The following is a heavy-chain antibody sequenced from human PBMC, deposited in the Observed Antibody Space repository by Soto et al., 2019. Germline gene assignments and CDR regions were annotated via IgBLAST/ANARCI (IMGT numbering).Heavy chain of an antibody. CDR3: ARTYCSSTSCQKRTGWFDP. Sequence: QVQLVQSGAEVKKPGSSVKVSCKASGGTFSSYAISWVRQAPGQGLEWMGGTIPIFGTANYAQKFQGRVTITADESTSTAYMELSSLRSEDTAVYYCARTYCSSTSCQKRTGWFDPWGQGTLVTVSS. D-gene: IGHD2-2*01. CDR1: GGTFSSYA. V-gene: IGHV1-69*01. J-gene: IGHJ5*02. CDR2: TIPIFGTA.